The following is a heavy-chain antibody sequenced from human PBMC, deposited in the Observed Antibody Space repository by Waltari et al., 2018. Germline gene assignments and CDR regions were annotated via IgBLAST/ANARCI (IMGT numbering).Heavy chain of an antibody. CDR1: GGSFSSYY. CDR2: GHHSGVP. J-gene: IGHJ2*01. V-gene: IGHV4-34*01. Sequence: QVQLQQWGAGLLKPSETLSLTCSVYGGSFSSYYWTWLRQPPGKGLEWIGEGHHSGVPNHHPSLGSRVTISLDTSRNQFSLQLTSMTAADTGLYYCAGYGGPAFWYFALWGRGTQVIVSS. CDR3: AGYGGPAFWYFAL. D-gene: IGHD3-16*01.